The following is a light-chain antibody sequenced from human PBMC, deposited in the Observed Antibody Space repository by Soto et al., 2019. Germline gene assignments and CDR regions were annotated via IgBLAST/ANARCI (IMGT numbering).Light chain of an antibody. V-gene: IGLV1-47*01. CDR3: AAWDDSLSAHVV. J-gene: IGLJ2*01. CDR2: RNN. Sequence: QSVLTQPPSASGTPGQRVTISCSGSSSNIGSNYVYWYQQLPGTAPKLLIYRNNQRPSGVPDRFSGSKSGTSASLAISGLRSEDEADYYCAAWDDSLSAHVVSGGGTKVTVL. CDR1: SSNIGSNY.